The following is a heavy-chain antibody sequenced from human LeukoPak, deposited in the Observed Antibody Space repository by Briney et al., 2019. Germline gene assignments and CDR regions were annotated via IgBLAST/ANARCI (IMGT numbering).Heavy chain of an antibody. V-gene: IGHV4-59*01. CDR1: GGSISSYY. D-gene: IGHD6-19*01. Sequence: SETLSLTCTVSGGSISSYYWSWIRQPPGKGLEWIGYIYYSGSTNYNPSLKSRVTISVDTSKNQFSLKLSSVTAADTAVYYCARRKPYSSGWYFAYWGQGTLVTFSS. CDR2: IYYSGST. CDR3: ARRKPYSSGWYFAY. J-gene: IGHJ4*02.